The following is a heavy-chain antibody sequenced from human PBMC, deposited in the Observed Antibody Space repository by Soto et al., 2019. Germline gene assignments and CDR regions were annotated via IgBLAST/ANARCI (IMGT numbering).Heavy chain of an antibody. D-gene: IGHD2-2*01. J-gene: IGHJ6*03. CDR3: AKGFCSSAKCYTYSYMDV. CDR2: VSWNSGTV. Sequence: EVQLVESGGTLVQPGRSLRLSCAASGFSFDEYAMHWVRQVPGKGLEWVSGVSWNSGTVGYGDSVKGRFTISRDNDKNSLYLQMNSLTAEDTAMYYCAKGFCSSAKCYTYSYMDVWGKGTAVTVSS. CDR1: GFSFDEYA. V-gene: IGHV3-9*01.